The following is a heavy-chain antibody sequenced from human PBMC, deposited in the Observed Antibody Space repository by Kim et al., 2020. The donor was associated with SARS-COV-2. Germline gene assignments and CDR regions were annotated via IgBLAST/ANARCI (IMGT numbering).Heavy chain of an antibody. CDR2: T. CDR3: ARSGSYSPFDY. J-gene: IGHJ4*02. Sequence: TYNPGSVTGRFTISRENAKNSLYLQMNSLGAGDTAVYYCARSGSYSPFDYWGQGTLVTVSS. D-gene: IGHD3-10*01. V-gene: IGHV3-13*01.